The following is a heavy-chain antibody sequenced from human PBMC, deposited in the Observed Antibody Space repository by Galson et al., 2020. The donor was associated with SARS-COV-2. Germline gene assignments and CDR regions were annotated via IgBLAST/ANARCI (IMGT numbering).Heavy chain of an antibody. D-gene: IGHD3-9*01. Sequence: GGSLRLSCVASGFVFSDYAMHWVRQAPGKGLEWVAVISHDGDNEYPEDSVKGRFTISRDQSKNMLWLQMNSLRVEDTALYYCARDTRPTFFDILTGYPTGGYFDLWGRGTRVTVSS. CDR2: ISHDGDNE. J-gene: IGHJ2*01. CDR1: GFVFSDYA. CDR3: ARDTRPTFFDILTGYPTGGYFDL. V-gene: IGHV3-30*03.